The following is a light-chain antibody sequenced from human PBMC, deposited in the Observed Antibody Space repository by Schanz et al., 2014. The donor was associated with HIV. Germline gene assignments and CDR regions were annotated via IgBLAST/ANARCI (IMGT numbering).Light chain of an antibody. Sequence: DIQMTQSPPTLSASIGDRVTITCRASQTITDSLAWYQQKPGKALNLLTSEASTLEFGVPPRFSGSGSGTEFTLTISRLEPEDFAVYYCQQRLTFGGGTKVEIK. CDR2: EAS. CDR3: QQRLT. J-gene: IGKJ4*01. CDR1: QTITDS. V-gene: IGKV1-5*03.